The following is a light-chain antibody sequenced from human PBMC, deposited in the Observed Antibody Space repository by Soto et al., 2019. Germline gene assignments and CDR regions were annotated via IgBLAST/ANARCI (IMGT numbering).Light chain of an antibody. V-gene: IGLV1-40*01. CDR3: QSYDSSVSGSVV. CDR2: GNN. CDR1: SSNIGAGYD. Sequence: QSVLTQPPSVSGSPGQRVTISCTGSSSNIGAGYDVHWYQQLPGTAPKLIIYGNNNRPSGVPDRFSGSKSGTAASLAITGLEAEDEADDYCQSYDSSVSGSVVFGGGTKVTVL. J-gene: IGLJ2*01.